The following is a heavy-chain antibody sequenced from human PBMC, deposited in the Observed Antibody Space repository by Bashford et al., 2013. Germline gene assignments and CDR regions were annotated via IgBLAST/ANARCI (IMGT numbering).Heavy chain of an antibody. CDR3: ARDAGIAAQLRWFDP. CDR1: GGTFSSYA. V-gene: IGHV1-69*13. Sequence: SVKVSCKASGGTFSSYAISWVRQAPGQGLEWMGGIIPIFGTANYAQKFQGRVTITADESTSTAYMELSSLRSEDTAVYYCARDAGIAAQLRWFDPWGQGTLVTVSS. D-gene: IGHD6-13*01. J-gene: IGHJ5*02. CDR2: IIPIFGTA.